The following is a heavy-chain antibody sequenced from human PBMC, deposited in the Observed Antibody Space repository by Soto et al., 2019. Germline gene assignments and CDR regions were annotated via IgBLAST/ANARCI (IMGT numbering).Heavy chain of an antibody. CDR3: ARGTGGATSSGKDQFDY. J-gene: IGHJ4*02. D-gene: IGHD1-26*01. Sequence: EVQLMESGGGLVQPGGSLRLSCAGSGFIFGNFWMTWVRQAPGKGLEWVANIKQDGSEKYYVDSVKGRFTISRDNVKNSLYLQMNSLRSEDTAVYYCARGTGGATSSGKDQFDYWGQGTLVPVSS. CDR2: IKQDGSEK. V-gene: IGHV3-7*01. CDR1: GFIFGNFW.